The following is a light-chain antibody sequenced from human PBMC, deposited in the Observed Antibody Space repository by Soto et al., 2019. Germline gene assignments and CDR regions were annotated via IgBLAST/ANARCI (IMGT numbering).Light chain of an antibody. CDR2: GAS. J-gene: IGKJ4*01. CDR3: QQYHNWPLT. CDR1: QSVTSD. Sequence: EIVMTQSPATLSVSPGERATLSCGASQSVTSDLAWNQQKPGQAPRLLIYGASTRATGVPAKISGGGSGTEFTLTISSLQSEDFEVYYCQQYHNWPLTFGGGTKVEIK. V-gene: IGKV3-15*01.